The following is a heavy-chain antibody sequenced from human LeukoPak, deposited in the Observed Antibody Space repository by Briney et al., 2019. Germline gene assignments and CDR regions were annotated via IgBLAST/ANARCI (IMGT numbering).Heavy chain of an antibody. D-gene: IGHD3-10*01. V-gene: IGHV1-18*01. CDR1: VYTFTSYG. Sequence: ASVKDSCKASVYTFTSYGISWVRQAPGRGLEGMGWISAYNGNTNYAQKLQGRVTMTTDTPTSTAYMELRSLRSDDTAVYYCARDSVRGVIIPNDYWGQGTLVTVSS. J-gene: IGHJ4*02. CDR3: ARDSVRGVIIPNDY. CDR2: ISAYNGNT.